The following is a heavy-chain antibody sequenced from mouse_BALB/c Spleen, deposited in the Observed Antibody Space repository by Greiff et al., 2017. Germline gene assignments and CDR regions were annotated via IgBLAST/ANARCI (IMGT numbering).Heavy chain of an antibody. Sequence: QVQLQQSGAELVRPGTSVKVSCKASGYAFTNYLIEWVKQRPGQGLEWIGVINPGSGGTNYNEKFKGKATLTADKSSSTAYMQLSSLTSDDSAVYFCARSGLAGTDYAMDYWGQGTSVTVSS. D-gene: IGHD4-1*01. CDR2: INPGSGGT. CDR3: ARSGLAGTDYAMDY. V-gene: IGHV1-54*01. J-gene: IGHJ4*01. CDR1: GYAFTNYL.